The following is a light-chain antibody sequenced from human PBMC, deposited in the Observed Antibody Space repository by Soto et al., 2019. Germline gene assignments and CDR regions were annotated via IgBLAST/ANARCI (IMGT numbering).Light chain of an antibody. CDR3: QQYNSYSYT. J-gene: IGKJ2*01. V-gene: IGKV1-5*03. CDR1: QSISSW. Sequence: DIQMTQSPSTLSASVGDRVTITCRASQSISSWLAWYQQKPGKAPKLLIYKASSLESGVPSRFSGRGSWTEFTLTISSLQPDDFATYYCQQYNSYSYTFGEATKLEIK. CDR2: KAS.